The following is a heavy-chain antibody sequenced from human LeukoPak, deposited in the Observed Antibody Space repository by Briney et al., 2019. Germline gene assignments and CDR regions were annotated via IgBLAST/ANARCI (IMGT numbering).Heavy chain of an antibody. CDR2: MNPNSGNT. J-gene: IGHJ5*02. CDR3: ARVVTITMVRGVTNPVSWFDP. CDR1: GYTFTSYD. D-gene: IGHD3-10*01. V-gene: IGHV1-8*01. Sequence: GASVKVSCKASGYTFTSYDINWVRQATGQGLEWMGWMNPNSGNTSYAQKFQGRVTMTRNTSISTAYMELSSLRSEDTAVYYCARVVTITMVRGVTNPVSWFDPWGQGTLVTVSS.